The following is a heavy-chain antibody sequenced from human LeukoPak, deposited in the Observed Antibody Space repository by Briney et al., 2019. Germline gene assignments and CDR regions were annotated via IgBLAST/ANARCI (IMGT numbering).Heavy chain of an antibody. D-gene: IGHD3-9*01. CDR1: GFTFSSYS. CDR2: ISSSSSYI. CDR3: AKEGERGYDILTGYYQGPFDY. V-gene: IGHV3-21*01. Sequence: TGGSLRHSCAASGFTFSSYSMNWVRQAPGKGLEWVSSISSSSSYIYYADSVKGRFTISRDNAKNSLYLQMNSLRAEDTAVYYCAKEGERGYDILTGYYQGPFDYWGQGTLVTVSS. J-gene: IGHJ4*02.